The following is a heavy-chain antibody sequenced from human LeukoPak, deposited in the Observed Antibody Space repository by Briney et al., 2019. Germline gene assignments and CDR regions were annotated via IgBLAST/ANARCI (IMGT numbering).Heavy chain of an antibody. Sequence: GASVKVSCKASGYTFTGYYMHWVRQAPGQGLEWMGWINPNSGGTNYAQKFQGRVTMTRDTSISTAYMELSRLRPDDTAVYYCARVKAAANLLTDYWGQGTLVTVSS. D-gene: IGHD6-13*01. CDR1: GYTFTGYY. CDR3: ARVKAAANLLTDY. J-gene: IGHJ4*02. CDR2: INPNSGGT. V-gene: IGHV1-2*02.